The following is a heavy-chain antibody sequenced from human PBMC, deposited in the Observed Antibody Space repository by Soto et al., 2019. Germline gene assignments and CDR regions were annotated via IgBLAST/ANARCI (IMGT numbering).Heavy chain of an antibody. V-gene: IGHV4-59*01. Sequence: SETLSLTCTVSGGSISSYYWSWIRQPPGKGLEWIGYIYYSGSTNYNPSLKSRVTISVDTSKNQFSLKLSSVTAADTAVYYCARDRGSSSNRGWHYYGMDVCGQGPTVTVSS. CDR1: GGSISSYY. CDR3: ARDRGSSSNRGWHYYGMDV. J-gene: IGHJ6*02. D-gene: IGHD6-6*01. CDR2: IYYSGST.